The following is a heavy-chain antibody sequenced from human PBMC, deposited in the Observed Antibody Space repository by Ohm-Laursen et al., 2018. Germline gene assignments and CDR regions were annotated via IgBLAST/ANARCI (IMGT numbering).Heavy chain of an antibody. J-gene: IGHJ3*02. D-gene: IGHD3-10*01. CDR2: IYYSGSA. CDR3: ARARLITMVRGVKAFDI. V-gene: IGHV4-39*07. Sequence: GTLSLTCTVSGGSISSYYWGWIRQPPGKGLEWIGSIYYSGSAYYNPSLKSRVTISVDTSKNQFSLKLRSVTAADTAVYYCARARLITMVRGVKAFDIWGQGTMVTVSS. CDR1: GGSISSYY.